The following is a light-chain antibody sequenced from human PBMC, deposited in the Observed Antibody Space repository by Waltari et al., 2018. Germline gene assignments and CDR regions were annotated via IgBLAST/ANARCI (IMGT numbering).Light chain of an antibody. CDR2: GIS. CDR1: ETIYNF. J-gene: IGKJ1*01. Sequence: IVMTQSPGPLSVPPGQRASLSCRASETIYNFLAWYQQKPGQSPRLLIHGISTRAAGVPARFTGSGSGADFTLTIDSLQSDDFALYFCQQYFNWPLTFGQGTKVEI. CDR3: QQYFNWPLT. V-gene: IGKV3-15*01.